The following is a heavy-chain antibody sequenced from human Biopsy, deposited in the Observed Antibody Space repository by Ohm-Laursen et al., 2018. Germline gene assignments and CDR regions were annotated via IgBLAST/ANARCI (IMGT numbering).Heavy chain of an antibody. Sequence: ASVKVSCKASGFSFIGYYIHWVRQAPGQGLEWMGWISPKSGGTNYAQKFQGNITMTKNTSMSTAYMEMSRLRSDDTAVYYCARGYKYDSNGKHHQIKVFDYWGQGTLVTVSS. V-gene: IGHV1-2*02. CDR2: ISPKSGGT. J-gene: IGHJ4*02. D-gene: IGHD3-22*01. CDR3: ARGYKYDSNGKHHQIKVFDY. CDR1: GFSFIGYY.